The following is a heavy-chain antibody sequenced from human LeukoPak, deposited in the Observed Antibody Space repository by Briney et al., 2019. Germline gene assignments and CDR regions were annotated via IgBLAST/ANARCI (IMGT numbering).Heavy chain of an antibody. CDR1: GGSISSYY. CDR2: IYYSGST. V-gene: IGHV4-59*01. Sequence: PSETLSLTCTVSGGSISSYYWSWIRQPPGKGLEWIGYIYYSGSTNYNPSLKSRVTISVVTSKNQFSLKLSSVTAADTAVYYCARAQTLQEVANWFDPWGQGTLVTVSS. CDR3: ARAQTLQEVANWFDP. J-gene: IGHJ5*02. D-gene: IGHD2-15*01.